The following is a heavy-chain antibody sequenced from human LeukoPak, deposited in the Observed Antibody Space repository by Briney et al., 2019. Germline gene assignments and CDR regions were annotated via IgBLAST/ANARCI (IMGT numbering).Heavy chain of an antibody. CDR1: GYTFTSYY. CDR2: INPSGGST. D-gene: IGHD4-17*01. J-gene: IGHJ4*02. Sequence: ASVKVSCKASGYTFTSYYMHWMRQAPGQGLEWMGIINPSGGSTSYAQKFQGRVTMTRDTSTSTVYMELSSLRSEDTAVYYCARADPGETTVTTKDYWGQGTLVTVSS. V-gene: IGHV1-46*01. CDR3: ARADPGETTVTTKDY.